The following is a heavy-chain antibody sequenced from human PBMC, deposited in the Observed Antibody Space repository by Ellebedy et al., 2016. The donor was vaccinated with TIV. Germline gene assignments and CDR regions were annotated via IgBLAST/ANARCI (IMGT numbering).Heavy chain of an antibody. CDR3: GRAMDV. CDR1: GFTFSNYW. CDR2: IKQDESEK. Sequence: GGSLRLSXAASGFTFSNYWMHWVRQAPGRGLEWVANIKQDESEKYYVDSVKGRFTVSRDNAKNSLYLQMNSLRVVDTAVYYCGRAMDVWGKGTTVTVSS. V-gene: IGHV3-7*01. J-gene: IGHJ6*04.